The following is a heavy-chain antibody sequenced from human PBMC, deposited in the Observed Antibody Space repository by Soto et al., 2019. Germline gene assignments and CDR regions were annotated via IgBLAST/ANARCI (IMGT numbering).Heavy chain of an antibody. D-gene: IGHD2-15*01. J-gene: IGHJ3*02. Sequence: EVQLVESGGGLVQPGGSLRLSCAASGFTFSSYWMSWVRQAPGKGLEWVANIKQDGSEKYYVDSVKGRFTISRDNAKNSLYLQMNSLGAEDTAVYYCAREAVVVVSWAFDIWGQGTMVTVSS. CDR3: AREAVVVVSWAFDI. CDR2: IKQDGSEK. V-gene: IGHV3-7*04. CDR1: GFTFSSYW.